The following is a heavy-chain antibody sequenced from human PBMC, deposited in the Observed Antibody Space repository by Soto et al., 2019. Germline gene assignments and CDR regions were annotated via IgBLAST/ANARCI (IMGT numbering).Heavy chain of an antibody. D-gene: IGHD3-3*01. J-gene: IGHJ5*02. Sequence: SETLSLTCTVSGGSISSSSYYWGWIRQPPGKGLEWIGSIYYSGSTYYNPSLKSRVTISVDTSKNQFSLKLSSVTAADTAVYYCARTMLETGITIFGVVNPGWFDPWGQGTLVTVSS. V-gene: IGHV4-39*01. CDR1: GGSISSSSYY. CDR2: IYYSGST. CDR3: ARTMLETGITIFGVVNPGWFDP.